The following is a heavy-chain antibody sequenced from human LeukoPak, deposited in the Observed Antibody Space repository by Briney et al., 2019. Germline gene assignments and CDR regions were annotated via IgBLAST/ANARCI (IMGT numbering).Heavy chain of an antibody. J-gene: IGHJ4*02. CDR2: INPNSGGT. CDR1: GYTFTGYY. D-gene: IGHD6-19*01. CDR3: VLAVAGPGPFDY. Sequence: ASVKVSCKASGYTFTGYYMHWVRQAPGQGLEWMGWINPNSGGTNYVQKFQGRVTMTRDTSISTAYMELSRLRSDDTAVYYCVLAVAGPGPFDYWGQGTLVTVSS. V-gene: IGHV1-2*02.